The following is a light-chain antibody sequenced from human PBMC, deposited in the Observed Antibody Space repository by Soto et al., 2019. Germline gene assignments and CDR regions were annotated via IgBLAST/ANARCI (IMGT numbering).Light chain of an antibody. CDR1: NIGSKT. CDR3: SSYSISDTPYV. Sequence: SYELTQPPSVSLAPGQTARLTCGGSNIGSKTVHWYQQKPGQAPVVVISDDTDRPSGIPERFSGSKSGNTASLTISGLQAEDEADYYCSSYSISDTPYVFGGGTKLTVL. J-gene: IGLJ1*01. CDR2: DDT. V-gene: IGLV3-21*02.